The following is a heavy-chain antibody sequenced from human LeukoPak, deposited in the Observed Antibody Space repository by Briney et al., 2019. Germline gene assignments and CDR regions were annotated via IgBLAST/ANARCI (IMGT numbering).Heavy chain of an antibody. CDR1: GFTFSSYA. J-gene: IGHJ4*02. CDR2: ISGSDYST. V-gene: IGHV3-23*01. CDR3: AKLAVTTFHYFDY. D-gene: IGHD4-17*01. Sequence: GGSLRLSCAASGFTFSSYAMSWVRQAPGKGLEWVSAISGSDYSTYYADSVKGRFTISRDTSKNTLYLQMNSLRAEDTAVHYCAKLAVTTFHYFDYWGQGTLVTVSS.